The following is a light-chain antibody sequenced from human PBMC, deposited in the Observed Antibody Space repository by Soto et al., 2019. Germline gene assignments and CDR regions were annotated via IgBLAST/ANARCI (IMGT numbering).Light chain of an antibody. Sequence: EIVMPQSPATLSVSPGERDTLSCRASQSVSSNLAWYQQKPGQAPRLLIYSASSRATGIPARFSGSGSGTEFTLTISSLQSEDFAVYYCQQYNNWPFTFGPGTKVDI. V-gene: IGKV3D-15*01. CDR2: SAS. CDR3: QQYNNWPFT. J-gene: IGKJ3*01. CDR1: QSVSSN.